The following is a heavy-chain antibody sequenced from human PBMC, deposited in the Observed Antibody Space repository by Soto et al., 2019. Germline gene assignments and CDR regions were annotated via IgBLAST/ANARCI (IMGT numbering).Heavy chain of an antibody. Sequence: PGGSLRLSCAASGFTFSTYGMSWVRQAPGKGLEWVSGISASGGSTCYADSVKGRFTISRDNAKNTLYLQMNSLRAEDTAVYYCARADGTIPVEYYYYGMDVWGQGTTVTVSS. V-gene: IGHV3-23*01. CDR2: ISASGGST. D-gene: IGHD1-1*01. CDR3: ARADGTIPVEYYYYGMDV. J-gene: IGHJ6*02. CDR1: GFTFSTYG.